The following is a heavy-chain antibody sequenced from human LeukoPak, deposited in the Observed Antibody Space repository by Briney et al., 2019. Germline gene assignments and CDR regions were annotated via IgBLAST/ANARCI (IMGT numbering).Heavy chain of an antibody. CDR2: IIPIFGTA. V-gene: IGHV1-69*13. D-gene: IGHD6-19*01. CDR1: GGTFSSYA. Sequence: GASVKVSCKDSGGTFSSYAISWVRQAPGQGLVWMGGIIPIFGTANYAQKFQGRVTITAAESTSTAYMELSSLRSEDTAVYYCARGMEYEQWLFPRLDYWGQGTLVTVSS. J-gene: IGHJ4*02. CDR3: ARGMEYEQWLFPRLDY.